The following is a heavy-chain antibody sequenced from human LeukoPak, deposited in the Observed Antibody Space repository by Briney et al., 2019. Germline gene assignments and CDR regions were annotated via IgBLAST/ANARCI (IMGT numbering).Heavy chain of an antibody. Sequence: SETLSLTCAVYGGSFSGYYWSWIRQPPGKGLEWIGEINHSGSTNYNPSLKSRVTISVDTSKNQFSLKLSSVTAADTAVYYCARGRASDYVWGSYRFVWFDPWGQGTLVTVSS. CDR2: INHSGST. J-gene: IGHJ5*02. CDR1: GGSFSGYY. V-gene: IGHV4-34*01. D-gene: IGHD3-16*02. CDR3: ARGRASDYVWGSYRFVWFDP.